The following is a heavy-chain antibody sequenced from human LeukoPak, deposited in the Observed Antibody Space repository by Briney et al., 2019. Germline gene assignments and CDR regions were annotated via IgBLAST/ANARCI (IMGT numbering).Heavy chain of an antibody. CDR2: IRCKANSYAT. V-gene: IGHV3-73*01. CDR1: GFTFSGSA. Sequence: GGSLRLSCAASGFTFSGSAMHWVRQASGKGLEWVGRIRCKANSYATAYAASVKGMFTISRDDSKTTEYLQMNRLKTADTAVYYCTSPSGGATYWGQGTLVTVSS. J-gene: IGHJ4*01. D-gene: IGHD1-26*01. CDR3: TSPSGGATY.